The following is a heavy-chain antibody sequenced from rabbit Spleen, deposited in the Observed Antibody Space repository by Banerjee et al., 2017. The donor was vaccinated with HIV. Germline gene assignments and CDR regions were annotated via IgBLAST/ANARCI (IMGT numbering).Heavy chain of an antibody. Sequence: QSLEESGGDLVKPGASLTLTCIASGVSFSGDSYMCWVRQAPGKGLEWIACIDAGSSGFTYFANWAKGRFTISKTSSTTVTLQMTSLTAADTATYFCARNYVNVFDPWGPGTLVTVS. CDR2: IDAGSSGFT. V-gene: IGHV1S40*01. D-gene: IGHD1-1*01. CDR1: GVSFSGDSY. J-gene: IGHJ2*01. CDR3: ARNYVNVFDP.